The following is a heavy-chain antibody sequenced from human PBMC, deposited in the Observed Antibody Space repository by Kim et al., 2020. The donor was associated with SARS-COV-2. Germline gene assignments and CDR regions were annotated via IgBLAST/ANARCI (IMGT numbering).Heavy chain of an antibody. CDR3: ARDSSRKYGDTVQRFDY. Sequence: ASVKVSCKASGDSFNRYGVSWVRQAPGQGLEWMGWISNYNGDTKYAQKFQDRVTMTTDTSTKTAYMELRSLRSDDTAVYYCARDSSRKYGDTVQRFDYWGQGTLVTVSS. V-gene: IGHV1-18*01. CDR1: GDSFNRYG. CDR2: ISNYNGDT. D-gene: IGHD2-21*02. J-gene: IGHJ4*02.